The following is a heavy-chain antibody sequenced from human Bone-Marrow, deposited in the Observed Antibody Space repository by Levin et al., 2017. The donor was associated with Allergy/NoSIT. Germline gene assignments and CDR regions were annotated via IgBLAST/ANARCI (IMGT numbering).Heavy chain of an antibody. CDR1: GFTVSTNY. J-gene: IGHJ6*02. D-gene: IGHD4-17*01. CDR3: ARAATLTVLYYYYYAMDV. V-gene: IGHV3-66*01. CDR2: IYSGGST. Sequence: GGSLRLSCAASGFTVSTNYMHWVRQAPGKGLEWVSTIYSGGSTYYADSVKGRFTISRDSSKNTLYLQVNSLRAEDTAVYYCARAATLTVLYYYYYAMDVWGQGTTVTVSS.